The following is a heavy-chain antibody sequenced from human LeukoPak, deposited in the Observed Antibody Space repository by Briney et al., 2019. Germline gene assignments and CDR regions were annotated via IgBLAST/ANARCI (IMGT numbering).Heavy chain of an antibody. CDR3: ARESMVSTGYYFDY. V-gene: IGHV3-7*01. D-gene: IGHD3-10*01. Sequence: GGSLRLSCAASGFTFSSYGMHWVRQAPGKGLEWVANIKQDGSEKYYVDSVKGRFTISRDNAKNSLYLQMNSLRAEDTAVYYCARESMVSTGYYFDYWGQGTLVTVSS. J-gene: IGHJ4*02. CDR2: IKQDGSEK. CDR1: GFTFSSYG.